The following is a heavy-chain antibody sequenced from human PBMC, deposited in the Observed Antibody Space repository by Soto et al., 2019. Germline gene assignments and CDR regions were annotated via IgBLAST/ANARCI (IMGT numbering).Heavy chain of an antibody. J-gene: IGHJ5*02. CDR3: ATGWDPNWFDP. D-gene: IGHD1-26*01. V-gene: IGHV3-66*01. CDR2: IYSGGST. Sequence: GGSLRLSCAASGFTVSSNYISWVRQAPGKGLEWVSLIYSGGSTYYADSVKGRFTISRDNSMNTLYLQMNRLRAEDTAVYYCATGWDPNWFDPWGQGTLVTVSS. CDR1: GFTVSSNY.